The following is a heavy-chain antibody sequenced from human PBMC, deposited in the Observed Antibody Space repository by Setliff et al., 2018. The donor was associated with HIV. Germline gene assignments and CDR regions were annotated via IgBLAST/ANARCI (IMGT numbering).Heavy chain of an antibody. V-gene: IGHV1-46*01. D-gene: IGHD3-3*01. J-gene: IGHJ6*03. CDR1: GYTFTSYY. Sequence: ASVKVSCKASGYTFTSYYMHWVRQTPGQGLEWMGIINPSGGSTRYAQKFQGRVTMTRDTSMSTVYMELSSLRSEDTAVYYCARDGYYNSWSGYGYYYYYMDVWGKGTTVTVSS. CDR3: ARDGYYNSWSGYGYYYYYMDV. CDR2: INPSGGST.